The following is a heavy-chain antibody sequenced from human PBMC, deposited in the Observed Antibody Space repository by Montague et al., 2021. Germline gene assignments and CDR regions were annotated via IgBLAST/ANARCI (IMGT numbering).Heavy chain of an antibody. J-gene: IGHJ4*02. CDR1: GEPMRDYY. CDR3: VRSDNMAGAFLDH. Sequence: SETLSLTCNVSGEPMRDYYWSWIRQSPGKGLEWIGYIFGTGDTTXNPSLSRRVTISIATPKNQFFLELTSVTAADTAVYYCVRSDNMAGAFLDHWGQGRLVTVSS. CDR2: IFGTGDT. D-gene: IGHD2-21*01. V-gene: IGHV4-4*08.